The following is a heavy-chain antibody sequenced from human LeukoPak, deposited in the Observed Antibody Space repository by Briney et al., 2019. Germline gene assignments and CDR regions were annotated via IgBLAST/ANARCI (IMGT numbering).Heavy chain of an antibody. V-gene: IGHV3-23*01. J-gene: IGHJ4*02. CDR2: ISGSGGSI. D-gene: IGHD1-1*01. CDR1: GXTFSSYA. CDR3: ANLGNWNDVFDY. Sequence: PGGSLRLSCAASGXTFSSYAMTWVRQAPGKGLEWVSAISGSGGSIYYADSVKGRFTISRDNSKNTLYLQMNSLRAEDTAVYYCANLGNWNDVFDYWGQGTLVTVSS.